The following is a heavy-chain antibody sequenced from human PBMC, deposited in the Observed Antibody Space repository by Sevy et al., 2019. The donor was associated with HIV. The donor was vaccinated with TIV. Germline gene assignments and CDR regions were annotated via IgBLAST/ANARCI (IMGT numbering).Heavy chain of an antibody. CDR2: ISAYNGNI. Sequence: ASVKVSCKASGYTFSNYGISWVRQAPGQGLEWMGWISAYNGNINLAQKYQGRATMTTDTSTSTAYMELRSLGSDDTAVYYCARSWARHFLLLYFDFWGQGTLVTVSS. J-gene: IGHJ4*02. CDR1: GYTFSNYG. D-gene: IGHD2-21*02. V-gene: IGHV1-18*01. CDR3: ARSWARHFLLLYFDF.